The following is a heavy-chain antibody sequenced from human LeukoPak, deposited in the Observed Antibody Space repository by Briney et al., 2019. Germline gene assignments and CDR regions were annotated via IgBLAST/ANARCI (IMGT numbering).Heavy chain of an antibody. D-gene: IGHD6-13*01. J-gene: IGHJ4*02. CDR1: GGSISSGSYY. CDR2: IYTSGST. V-gene: IGHV4-61*02. CDR3: ARVTGYMVEDYFDS. Sequence: PSETLSLTCTVSGGSISSGSYYWSWIRQPAGKGLEWIGRIYTSGSTNYNPSLKSRVTISVDTSKNQFSLRLRSVTAADTAVYYCARVTGYMVEDYFDSWGQGTLVTVSS.